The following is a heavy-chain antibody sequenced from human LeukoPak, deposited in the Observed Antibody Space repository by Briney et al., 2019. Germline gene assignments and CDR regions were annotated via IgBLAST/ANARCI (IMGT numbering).Heavy chain of an antibody. J-gene: IGHJ5*02. V-gene: IGHV4-39*07. CDR2: ISYSGST. CDR1: GGSISSGDYY. Sequence: PSETLSLTCTVSGGSISSGDYYWGWIRQPPGKGLEWIGSISYSGSTHYNPSLKSRVTISVDTSKNQFSLKLNSVTAADTAVYYCARAEEYSSSGDWFDPWGQGTLVTVSS. D-gene: IGHD6-6*01. CDR3: ARAEEYSSSGDWFDP.